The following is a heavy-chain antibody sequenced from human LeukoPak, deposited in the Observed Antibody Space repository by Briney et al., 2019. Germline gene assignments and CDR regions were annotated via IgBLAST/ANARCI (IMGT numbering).Heavy chain of an antibody. CDR2: ISGSGGGT. V-gene: IGHV3-23*01. J-gene: IGHJ4*02. Sequence: HTGGSLRLSCAASGFTFSSYAMSWVGQAPGKGLEWVSAISGSGGGTYYADSVKGRFTISRDNSKNTLYLQMNSLRAEDTAVYYCAKDRVVVVPAESYFDYWGQGTLVTVSS. CDR1: GFTFSSYA. CDR3: AKDRVVVVPAESYFDY. D-gene: IGHD2-2*01.